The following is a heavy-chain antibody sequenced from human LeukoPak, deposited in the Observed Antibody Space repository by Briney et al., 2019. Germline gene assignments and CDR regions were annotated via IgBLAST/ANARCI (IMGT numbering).Heavy chain of an antibody. CDR3: ARVYSSSWDPDYYYYYMDV. Sequence: SETLSLTCAVYGGSFSGDFWSWIRQSPGKGLEWIGEIYHSGSTNYNPSLKSRVTISVDKSKNQFSLKLSSVTAADTAVYYCARVYSSSWDPDYYYYYMDVWGKGTTVTVSS. CDR2: IYHSGST. V-gene: IGHV4-34*01. D-gene: IGHD6-13*01. J-gene: IGHJ6*03. CDR1: GGSFSGDF.